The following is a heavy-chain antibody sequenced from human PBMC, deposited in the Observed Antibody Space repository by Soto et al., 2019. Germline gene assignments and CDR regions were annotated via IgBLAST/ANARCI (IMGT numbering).Heavy chain of an antibody. V-gene: IGHV3-23*01. J-gene: IGHJ4*02. D-gene: IGHD3-10*01. CDR1: GFTFSSYA. CDR3: AKGTYYYGSAPYYFDY. CDR2: ISDSGGST. Sequence: WGSLRLSCAASGFTFSSYAMSWVRQAPGKGLEWVSGISDSGGSTYYADSVKGRFTISRDNSKNTLYLQMNSLRAEDTAVYYCAKGTYYYGSAPYYFDYWGQGTLVTVSS.